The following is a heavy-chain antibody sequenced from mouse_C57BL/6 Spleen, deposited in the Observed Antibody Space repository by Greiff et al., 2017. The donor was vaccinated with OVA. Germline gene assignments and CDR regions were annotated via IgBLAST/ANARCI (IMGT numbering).Heavy chain of an antibody. D-gene: IGHD1-1*01. Sequence: VQLQQSGPELVKPGASVKISCKASGYSFTSYYIHWVKQRPGQGLEWIGWIYPGSGNTKYNEKFKGKATLTADTSSSTAYMQLSSLTSEDSAVYYCARSDYYGDYAMDYWGQGTSVTVSS. J-gene: IGHJ4*01. CDR2: IYPGSGNT. CDR3: ARSDYYGDYAMDY. V-gene: IGHV1-66*01. CDR1: GYSFTSYY.